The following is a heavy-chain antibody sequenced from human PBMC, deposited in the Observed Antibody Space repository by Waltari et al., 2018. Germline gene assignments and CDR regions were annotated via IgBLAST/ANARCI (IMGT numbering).Heavy chain of an antibody. CDR2: ISGSGGST. D-gene: IGHD2-15*01. V-gene: IGHV3-23*04. CDR1: GFTFISYA. J-gene: IGHJ3*02. Sequence: VQLVESGGGLVQPGVSLRLSCAASGFTFISYAMSWVRHAPGKGLEWVSAISGSGGSTYYADSVKGRFTISRDNSKNTLYLQMNSLRAEDTAVYSCAKGGSGGSDAFDIWGQGTMVTVSS. CDR3: AKGGSGGSDAFDI.